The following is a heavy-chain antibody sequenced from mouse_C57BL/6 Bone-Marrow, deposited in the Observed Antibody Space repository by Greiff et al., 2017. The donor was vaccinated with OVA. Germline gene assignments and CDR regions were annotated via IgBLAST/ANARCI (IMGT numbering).Heavy chain of an antibody. V-gene: IGHV5-9-1*02. J-gene: IGHJ4*01. CDR1: GFTFSSYA. D-gene: IGHD1-1*01. CDR2: ISSGGDYI. Sequence: EVKLMESGEGLVKPGGSLKLSCAASGFTFSSYAMSWVRQTPEKRLEWVAYISSGGDYIYYADTVKGRFTISRDNARNTLYLQMSSLKSEDTAMYYCTRGTTVVATHYYAMDYWGQGTSVTVSS. CDR3: TRGTTVVATHYYAMDY.